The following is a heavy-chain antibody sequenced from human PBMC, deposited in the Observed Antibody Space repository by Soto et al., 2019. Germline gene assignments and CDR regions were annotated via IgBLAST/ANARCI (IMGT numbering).Heavy chain of an antibody. Sequence: GGSLRLSCAASGFTFSSYSMNWVRQAPGKGLEWVSYISSSSSTIYYADSVKGRFTISRDNAKNSLYLQMNSLRAEDTAVYYCAREGGYCEVVYYYYMDVWGKGTTVTVSS. CDR2: ISSSSSTI. CDR1: GFTFSSYS. CDR3: AREGGYCEVVYYYYMDV. J-gene: IGHJ6*03. D-gene: IGHD1-26*01. V-gene: IGHV3-48*01.